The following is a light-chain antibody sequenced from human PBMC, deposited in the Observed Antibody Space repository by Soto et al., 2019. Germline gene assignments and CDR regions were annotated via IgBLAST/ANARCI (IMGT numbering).Light chain of an antibody. V-gene: IGKV1-5*03. Sequence: IPMTQSPSTLSASIGDRVSISCRASQSVSDWLAWYQQRPGQAPKLLIYRTSNLETGVPSRFSGDGSGTEFTLTITSLEPDDFGTYYCQQYNIYPFVFGPGTKVDMK. CDR1: QSVSDW. CDR2: RTS. CDR3: QQYNIYPFV. J-gene: IGKJ3*01.